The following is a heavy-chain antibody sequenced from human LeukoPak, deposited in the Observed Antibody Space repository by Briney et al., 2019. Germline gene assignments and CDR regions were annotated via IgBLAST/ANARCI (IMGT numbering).Heavy chain of an antibody. CDR3: ARGVMAARLYYFDY. V-gene: IGHV3-23*01. Sequence: GGSLRLSCAASGFSFGSHPMNWVRQAPGKGLEWVSGITGGGDYTYYIDSVQGRFTISRDNSKNMLFLQMNSLRAEDTAVYYCARGVMAARLYYFDYWGRGILVTVSS. D-gene: IGHD2-21*01. CDR2: ITGGGDYT. J-gene: IGHJ4*02. CDR1: GFSFGSHP.